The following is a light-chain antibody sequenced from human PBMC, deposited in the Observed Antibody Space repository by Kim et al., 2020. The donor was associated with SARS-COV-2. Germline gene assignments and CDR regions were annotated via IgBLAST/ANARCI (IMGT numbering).Light chain of an antibody. V-gene: IGLV3-19*01. J-gene: IGLJ2*01. CDR3: NSRDSNDNVV. CDR2: GKN. CDR1: SLRSYY. Sequence: SSELTQDPAVCVALGQTVRITCQGDSLRSYYATWYQQKPGQAPILVIYGKNNRPSGIPDRFSGSSSGNTASLTITGTQAGDEADYYCNSRDSNDNVVFGGGTKLTVL.